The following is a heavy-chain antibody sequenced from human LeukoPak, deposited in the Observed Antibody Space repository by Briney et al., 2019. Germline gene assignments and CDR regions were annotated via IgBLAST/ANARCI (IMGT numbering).Heavy chain of an antibody. Sequence: GGSLRLSCAASGFTFSDYYMSWIRQAPGKGLEWVSYISSSGSTIYYADSVKGRFTISRDNAKNSLYLQMNSLRAEDTAVYYCARVEGLLWFGELLPHFDYWGQGTLVTVSS. V-gene: IGHV3-11*04. CDR3: ARVEGLLWFGELLPHFDY. D-gene: IGHD3-10*01. J-gene: IGHJ4*02. CDR1: GFTFSDYY. CDR2: ISSSGSTI.